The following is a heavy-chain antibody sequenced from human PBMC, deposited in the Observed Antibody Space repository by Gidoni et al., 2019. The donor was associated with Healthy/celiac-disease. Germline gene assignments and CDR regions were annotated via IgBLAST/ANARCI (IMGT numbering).Heavy chain of an antibody. Sequence: EVQLLESGGGLVQPGGSLRLSCAASGFPFSSYAMSWVRQAPGKGLGWVSAISGSGGSTYYADSVKGRFTISRDNSKNTLYLQMNSLRAEDTAVYYCAKDPFYYYGSGSYFDYWGQGTLVTVSS. CDR3: AKDPFYYYGSGSYFDY. D-gene: IGHD3-10*01. J-gene: IGHJ4*02. CDR2: ISGSGGST. CDR1: GFPFSSYA. V-gene: IGHV3-23*01.